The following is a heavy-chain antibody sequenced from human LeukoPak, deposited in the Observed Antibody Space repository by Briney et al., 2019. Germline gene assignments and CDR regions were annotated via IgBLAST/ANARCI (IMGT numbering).Heavy chain of an antibody. CDR2: ISGSGGST. CDR3: AKGYTYYDFWSGLYGMDV. Sequence: PGASLRLSCAASGFTFSSYAMSWVRQAPGKGLEWVSAISGSGGSTYYADSVKGRFTISRDNSKNTLYPQMNSLRAEDTAVYYCAKGYTYYDFWSGLYGMDVWGQGTTVTVSS. V-gene: IGHV3-23*01. CDR1: GFTFSSYA. D-gene: IGHD3-3*01. J-gene: IGHJ6*02.